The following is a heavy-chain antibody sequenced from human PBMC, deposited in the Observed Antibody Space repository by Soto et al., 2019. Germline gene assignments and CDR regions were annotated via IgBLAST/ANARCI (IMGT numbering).Heavy chain of an antibody. J-gene: IGHJ4*02. CDR2: IYYSGST. V-gene: IGHV4-31*03. CDR1: GGSISSGGYY. D-gene: IGHD2-21*02. Sequence: SETLSLTCTVSGGSISSGGYYWSWIRQHPGKGLEWIGYIYYSGSTYYNPSLKSRVTISVDTSKNQFSLKLSSVTAADTAAYYCARDAVTATNFNPLFDYWGQGTLVTVSS. CDR3: ARDAVTATNFNPLFDY.